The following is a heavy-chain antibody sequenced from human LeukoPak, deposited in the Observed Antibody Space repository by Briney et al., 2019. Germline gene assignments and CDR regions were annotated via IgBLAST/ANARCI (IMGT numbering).Heavy chain of an antibody. D-gene: IGHD3-3*01. CDR1: GFTFSSYA. Sequence: GGSLRLSCAASGFTFSSYAMTWVRQAPGKGLEWVSVISGSGDSTYYADSVKGRFTISRDNSKNTLYLQMNSLRAEDTAVYYCAKVYRFLEWSSFDYWGQGTLVTVSS. CDR2: ISGSGDST. V-gene: IGHV3-23*01. J-gene: IGHJ4*02. CDR3: AKVYRFLEWSSFDY.